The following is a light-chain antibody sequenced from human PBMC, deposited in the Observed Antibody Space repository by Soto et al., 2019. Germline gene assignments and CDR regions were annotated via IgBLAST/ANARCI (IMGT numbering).Light chain of an antibody. Sequence: QSVLAQPPSASGTPGQRVTISCSGSSSNIGSNTVNWYQHLPGTAPKLLIYSNNQRPSGVPDRFSGSKSGTSASLAISGLQSEDEADYYCEAWDDSLNGPVFGGGTKLTVL. CDR1: SSNIGSNT. V-gene: IGLV1-44*01. J-gene: IGLJ2*01. CDR3: EAWDDSLNGPV. CDR2: SNN.